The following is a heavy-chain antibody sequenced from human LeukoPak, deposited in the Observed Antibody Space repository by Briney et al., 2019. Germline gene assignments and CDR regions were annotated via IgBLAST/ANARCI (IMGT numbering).Heavy chain of an antibody. CDR1: GYTFSSYG. Sequence: GASVKVSCKTSGYTFSSYGISGVRQAPGQGLEWLGWVSTFRYHSNYAQHLQGRVTLTTDTSTSTAYMEMRSLTSDDTAVYYCAKAAYKRMQGYYFDYWGQGTLVTVSS. CDR3: AKAAYKRMQGYYFDY. CDR2: VSTFRYHS. D-gene: IGHD2-21*01. V-gene: IGHV1-18*01. J-gene: IGHJ4*02.